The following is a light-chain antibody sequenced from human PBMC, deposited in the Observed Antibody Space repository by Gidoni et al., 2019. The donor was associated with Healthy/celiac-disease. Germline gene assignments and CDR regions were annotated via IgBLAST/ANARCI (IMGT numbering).Light chain of an antibody. J-gene: IGKJ1*01. CDR3: PQYNSYSPLT. CDR1: QSMSSW. Sequence: DNQMTQSPSTLSASVGDRVTITCRASQSMSSWMAWYQQKPGKAPKLLIYKASSFESGVPSRFSGSGSGTAFPLTIILLQPDAFAPYSFPQYNSYSPLTFGQGTQVDLK. V-gene: IGKV1-5*03. CDR2: KAS.